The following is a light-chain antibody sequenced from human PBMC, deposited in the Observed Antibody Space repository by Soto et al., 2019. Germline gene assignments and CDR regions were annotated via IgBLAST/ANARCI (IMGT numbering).Light chain of an antibody. Sequence: QAVVTQPPSASGTPGQRLTISCSGSSSNIGSNTVNWYQQLPGTAPKLLIYSNNQRPSGVPDRFSGSKSGTSASLAISGLQSEDEADYYCAAWDDSLNGPVFGGGTKVTVL. CDR2: SNN. CDR1: SSNIGSNT. J-gene: IGLJ2*01. V-gene: IGLV1-44*01. CDR3: AAWDDSLNGPV.